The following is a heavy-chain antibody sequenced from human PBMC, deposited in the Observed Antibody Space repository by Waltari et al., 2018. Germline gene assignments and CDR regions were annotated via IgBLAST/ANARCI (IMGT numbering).Heavy chain of an antibody. CDR3: AKVHGTRFGDYDLYLDY. CDR2: INNHGNTT. J-gene: IGHJ4*02. CDR1: GFSFSTYA. Sequence: EMQLVESGGGLVRPGRSLRLSCSVSGFSFSTYAIHWVRQAPGKGLDYVSAINNHGNTTYYAESVKGRFTISRDNSKKTAYLQMSGLRTEDTAVYYCAKVHGTRFGDYDLYLDYWGQGTLVTVSS. V-gene: IGHV3-64D*06. D-gene: IGHD4-17*01.